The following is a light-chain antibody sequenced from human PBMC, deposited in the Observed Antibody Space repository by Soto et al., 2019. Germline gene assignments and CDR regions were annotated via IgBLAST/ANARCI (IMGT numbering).Light chain of an antibody. CDR1: QSVGSD. CDR3: QQYGSSGT. V-gene: IGKV3-20*01. CDR2: GAS. J-gene: IGKJ1*01. Sequence: EIVMTQSPATLSVSPGERATLSCRASQSVGSDLAWYQHTPGQPPRLLIYGASTRAAGIPDRFSGSGSGTDFTLTISRLEPEDFAEYYCQQYGSSGTFGQGTKV.